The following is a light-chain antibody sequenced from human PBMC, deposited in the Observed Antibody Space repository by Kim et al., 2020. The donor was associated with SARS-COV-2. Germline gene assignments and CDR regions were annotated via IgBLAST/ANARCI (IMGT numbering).Light chain of an antibody. Sequence: ASVGDRVTIIWRASQSISCWLAWYQQRPGKAPDPLIYDASSLAGGVPSRFSGSGSGTEFALTITSLQPDDFATYYCQQYDSHPRTFGQGTKVEIK. CDR3: QQYDSHPRT. V-gene: IGKV1-5*02. CDR2: DAS. J-gene: IGKJ1*01. CDR1: QSISCW.